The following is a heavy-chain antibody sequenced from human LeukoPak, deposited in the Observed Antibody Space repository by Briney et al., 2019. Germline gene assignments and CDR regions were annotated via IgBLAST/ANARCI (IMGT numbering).Heavy chain of an antibody. CDR1: GFTFDDYA. Sequence: SLRLSCAASGFTFDDYAMHWVRQAPGKGLEWVSGISWNSGSIGYADSVKGRFTISRDNSKNTLYLQMNSLRAEDTAVYYCAKDLDCSSTSCPFDYWGQGTLVTVSS. J-gene: IGHJ4*02. CDR2: ISWNSGSI. V-gene: IGHV3-9*01. CDR3: AKDLDCSSTSCPFDY. D-gene: IGHD2-2*01.